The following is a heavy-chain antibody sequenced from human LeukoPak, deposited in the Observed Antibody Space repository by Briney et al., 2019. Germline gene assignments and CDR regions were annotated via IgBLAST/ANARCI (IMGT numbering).Heavy chain of an antibody. CDR1: GGSISSGGYY. D-gene: IGHD1-26*01. CDR2: IYYSGST. J-gene: IGHJ2*01. Sequence: SQTLSLTCTVSGGSISSGGYYWSWIRQPPGKGLEWIGYIYYSGSTYYNPSLKSRVTISVDTSKNQFSLKLSSVTAADTAVYYCAREGSGLTYFDLWGRGTLVTVSS. CDR3: AREGSGLTYFDL. V-gene: IGHV4-31*03.